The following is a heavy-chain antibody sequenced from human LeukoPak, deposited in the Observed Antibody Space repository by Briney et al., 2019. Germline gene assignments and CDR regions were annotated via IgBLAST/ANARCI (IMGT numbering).Heavy chain of an antibody. CDR1: GFTFSSYG. Sequence: PGGSLRLSCAASGFTFSSYGMHWVRQAPGKGLEWVAFIRYDGSNKYYADSVKGRFTISRDNSKNTLYLQMNSLRAEDTAVYYCARDPVAGIAAAGLYYFDYWGQGTLVTVSS. CDR3: ARDPVAGIAAAGLYYFDY. CDR2: IRYDGSNK. J-gene: IGHJ4*02. V-gene: IGHV3-30*02. D-gene: IGHD6-13*01.